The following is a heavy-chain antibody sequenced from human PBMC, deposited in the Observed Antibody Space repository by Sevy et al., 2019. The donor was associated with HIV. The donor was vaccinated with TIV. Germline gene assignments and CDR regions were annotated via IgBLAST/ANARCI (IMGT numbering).Heavy chain of an antibody. CDR1: GGSFSGYY. CDR3: ARSPPVVVVPGAPSWFDP. Sequence: SQTLSLTCAVYGGSFSGYYWNWIRQSPGKGLEWIGEINHSGSTHYNPSLKSRVTISVDTSKNQFSLRLNSVTAADTAVYYCARSPPVVVVPGAPSWFDPWGQGTLVTVSS. J-gene: IGHJ5*02. D-gene: IGHD2-2*01. V-gene: IGHV4-34*01. CDR2: INHSGST.